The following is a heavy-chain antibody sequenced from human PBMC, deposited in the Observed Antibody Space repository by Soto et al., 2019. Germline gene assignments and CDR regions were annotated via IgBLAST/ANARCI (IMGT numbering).Heavy chain of an antibody. D-gene: IGHD3-22*01. CDR3: AKDLYYYYDGSGPLVLGAFDI. CDR1: GFTFSSYA. J-gene: IGHJ3*02. CDR2: ISGSGGRT. V-gene: IGHV3-23*01. Sequence: EVQLLESGGGLVQPGGSLRLSCAASGFTFSSYAMSWVRQAPGKGLEWVSAISGSGGRTYYADSVKGRFTISRDNSKNTLYLQMNSLSAEDTAVYYCAKDLYYYYDGSGPLVLGAFDIWGQGTMVTVSS.